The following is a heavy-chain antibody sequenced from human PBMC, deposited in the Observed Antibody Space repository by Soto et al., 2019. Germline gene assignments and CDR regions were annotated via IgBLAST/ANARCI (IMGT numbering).Heavy chain of an antibody. CDR2: ISTYSGDT. CDR3: ARHHGPTTSETWFDP. V-gene: IGHV1-18*01. Sequence: QVHLVQSGVEVKTPGASVKVSCQASGYTFFTYDISWVRQAPGQGLEWMGWISTYSGDTKYAQKFQGRVTMTPDPTTTTAYLELRRLISDATAVYYCARHHGPTTSETWFDPSGQGTLVTVSS. CDR1: GYTFFTYD. J-gene: IGHJ5*02. D-gene: IGHD5-12*01.